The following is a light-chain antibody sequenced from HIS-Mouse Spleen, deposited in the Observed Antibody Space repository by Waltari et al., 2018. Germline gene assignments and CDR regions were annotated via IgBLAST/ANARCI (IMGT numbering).Light chain of an antibody. J-gene: IGLJ3*02. CDR2: DKK. CDR1: SSNIGNNY. CDR3: GTWDSSLSAWV. V-gene: IGLV1-51*01. Sequence: QSVLTQPPSVSAAPGQKVTISCSGSSSNIGNNYVSWYQQLPGTAPKLPIYDKKKRPSGIPDRFSGSKAGTSATLGITGLQTGDEADYYCGTWDSSLSAWVFGGGTKLTVL.